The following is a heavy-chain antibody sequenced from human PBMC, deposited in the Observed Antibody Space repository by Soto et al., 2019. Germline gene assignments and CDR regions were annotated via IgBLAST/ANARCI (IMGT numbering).Heavy chain of an antibody. CDR1: GYTFTSYG. CDR3: ARDGIRYHPDHYYYMDV. V-gene: IGHV1-18*01. D-gene: IGHD1-1*01. J-gene: IGHJ6*03. CDR2: ISAYNGNT. Sequence: QVQLVQSGAEVKKPGASVKVSCKASGYTFTSYGISWVRQAPGQGLEWMGWISAYNGNTNYAQKLQGRVTMTPDTSTSTAYMELRSLRSDDTAVYYCARDGIRYHPDHYYYMDVWGKGTTVTVSS.